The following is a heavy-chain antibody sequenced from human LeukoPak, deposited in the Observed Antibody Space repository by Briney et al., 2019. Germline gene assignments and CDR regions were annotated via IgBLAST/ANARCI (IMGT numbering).Heavy chain of an antibody. CDR3: ERALRHTMVRGVITTNYCYYMDV. D-gene: IGHD3-10*01. CDR1: GYTFTSYG. J-gene: IGHJ6*03. V-gene: IGHV1-18*01. CDR2: ISAYNGNT. Sequence: ASVKASCKASGYTFTSYGISWVQQPPEQRLEWMGCISAYNGNTNSAQKLQARVTMTTDTSTSTAYMELRSLRSDDTAVSYCERALRHTMVRGVITTNYCYYMDVWGKGTTVTISS.